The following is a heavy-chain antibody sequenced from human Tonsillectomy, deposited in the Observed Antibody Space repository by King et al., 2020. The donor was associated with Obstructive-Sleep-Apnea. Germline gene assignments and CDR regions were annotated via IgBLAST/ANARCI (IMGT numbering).Heavy chain of an antibody. CDR1: GFTFSLYG. D-gene: IGHD2-21*01. CDR3: AKDIFRCGDRGPLYSYTMDV. V-gene: IGHV3-30*02. J-gene: IGHJ6*02. CDR2: IRYDGTET. Sequence: VQLVEAGGGVVQPGRSLRLSCAASGFTFSLYGMHWVRQAPGKGLEWVAFIRYDGTETYFGYSVQGRSTISRDHSKNSVGLQMNRRRVEDTAVYFCAKDIFRCGDRGPLYSYTMDVWGQGTLVTVSS.